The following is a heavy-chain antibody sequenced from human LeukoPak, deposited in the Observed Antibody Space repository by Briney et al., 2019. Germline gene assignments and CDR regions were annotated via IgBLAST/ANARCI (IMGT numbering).Heavy chain of an antibody. V-gene: IGHV3-11*04. J-gene: IGHJ4*02. D-gene: IGHD3-22*01. CDR3: ATVGSGYSFDS. Sequence: SGGSLRLSCAASGFTFSDYYMSWIRQAPGKGLEWISYISRGGSTIYHADSVKGRFTISRDNAKNSLFLQMNTLRAEDTAVYYCATVGSGYSFDSWGQGTLVTVPS. CDR2: ISRGGSTI. CDR1: GFTFSDYY.